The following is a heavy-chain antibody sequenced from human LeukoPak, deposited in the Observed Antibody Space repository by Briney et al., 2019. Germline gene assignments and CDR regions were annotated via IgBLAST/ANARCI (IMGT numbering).Heavy chain of an antibody. J-gene: IGHJ3*02. CDR2: INHSGST. D-gene: IGHD3-3*02. V-gene: IGHV4-34*01. CDR1: GGSFSGYY. Sequence: SETLSLTCAVYGGSFSGYYWRWLRQPPGKGLEWIGEINHSGSTNYNPSLKSRVTISVDTSKNQFSLKLSSVTAADTAVYYCARHLRKRRSFDIWGQGTMVTVSS. CDR3: ARHLRKRRSFDI.